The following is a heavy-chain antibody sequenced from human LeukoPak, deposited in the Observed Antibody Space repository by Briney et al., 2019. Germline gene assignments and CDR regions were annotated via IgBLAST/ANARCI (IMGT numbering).Heavy chain of an antibody. J-gene: IGHJ4*02. CDR2: INRSGTST. V-gene: IGHV3-48*03. CDR3: AREGGGNNYYFDY. CDR1: GFTFSSYE. D-gene: IGHD5-24*01. Sequence: TGGSLRLSCAASGFTFSSYEMNWVRQAPGKGLEWVSYINRSGTSTYYADSVKGRFTISRDNAKNSLYLQMNSLRAEDTAVYYCAREGGGNNYYFDYWGQGTLVTVSS.